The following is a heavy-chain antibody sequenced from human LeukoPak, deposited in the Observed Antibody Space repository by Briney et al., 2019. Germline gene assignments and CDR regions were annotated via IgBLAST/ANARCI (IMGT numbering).Heavy chain of an antibody. Sequence: PETLSLTCTVYGGSFSGYYWSWIRQPPGKGLEWIGEINHSGSTNYNPSLKSRVTISVDTSKNQFSLKLSSVTAADTAVYYCARQRRVRGAKEVYYYYYYYMDVWGKGTTVTISS. D-gene: IGHD3-10*01. J-gene: IGHJ6*03. CDR3: ARQRRVRGAKEVYYYYYYYMDV. CDR1: GGSFSGYY. CDR2: INHSGST. V-gene: IGHV4-34*01.